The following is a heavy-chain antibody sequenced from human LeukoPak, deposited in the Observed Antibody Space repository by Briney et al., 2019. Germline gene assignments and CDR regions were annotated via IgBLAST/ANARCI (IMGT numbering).Heavy chain of an antibody. CDR2: IRYDGSNK. D-gene: IGHD2-2*01. CDR1: GFTFSSYG. Sequence: GGSLRLSCAASGFTFSSYGMHWVRQAPGKGLEWVAFIRYDGSNKYYADSVKGRFTISRDNSKNTLYLQMDSLRAEDTAVYYCAHGTMYQLDYWGQGTLVTVSS. CDR3: AHGTMYQLDY. V-gene: IGHV3-30*02. J-gene: IGHJ4*02.